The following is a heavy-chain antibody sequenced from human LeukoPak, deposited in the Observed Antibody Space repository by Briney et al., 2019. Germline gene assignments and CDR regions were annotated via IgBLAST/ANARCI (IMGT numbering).Heavy chain of an antibody. CDR2: IYSGGST. CDR1: GFTVSSNY. Sequence: GGSLRLSCAASGFTVSSNYMSWVRQAPGKGLEWVSVIYSGGSTYYADSVKGRFAISRDNSKNTLYLQMNSLRAEDTAVYYCARRAGEYSHPYDYWGQGTLVTVSS. V-gene: IGHV3-53*01. D-gene: IGHD4-17*01. J-gene: IGHJ4*02. CDR3: ARRAGEYSHPYDY.